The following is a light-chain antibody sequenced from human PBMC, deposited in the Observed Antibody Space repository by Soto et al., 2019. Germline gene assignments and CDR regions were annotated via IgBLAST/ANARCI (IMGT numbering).Light chain of an antibody. Sequence: VMTQSPDSLAVSLGERATINCKSSQSVLSSADNNNYLAWFQQKPRQPPKLLIYGASIRQSGVPDRFSGSGSGTEFTLTISSLQAEDVAVYYCQQYYGAPLTFGGGTKVEIK. CDR3: QQYYGAPLT. CDR2: GAS. V-gene: IGKV4-1*01. J-gene: IGKJ4*01. CDR1: QSVLSSADNNNY.